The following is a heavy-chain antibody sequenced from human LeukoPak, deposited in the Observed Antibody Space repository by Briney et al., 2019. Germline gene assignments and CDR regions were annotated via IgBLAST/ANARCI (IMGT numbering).Heavy chain of an antibody. CDR2: IYYSGST. CDR3: AQDIVVARVDAFDI. V-gene: IGHV4-39*01. Sequence: LETLSLTCTVSGGSISSSSYYWGWIRQPPGKGLEWIGSIYYSGSTYYNPSLKSRVTISVDTSKNQFSLKLSSVTAADTAVYYCAQDIVVARVDAFDIWGQGIMVTVSS. J-gene: IGHJ3*02. CDR1: GGSISSSSYY. D-gene: IGHD2-15*01.